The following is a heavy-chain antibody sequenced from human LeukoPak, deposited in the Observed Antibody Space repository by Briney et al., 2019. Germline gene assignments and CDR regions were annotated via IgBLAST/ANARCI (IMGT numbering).Heavy chain of an antibody. CDR2: IIPIFGTA. J-gene: IGHJ5*02. V-gene: IGHV1-69*06. D-gene: IGHD3-16*01. Sequence: SVKVSCKASGGTFSSYAISWVRQAPGQGLEWMGGIIPIFGTANYAQKFQGRVTITADKSTSTAYMELSSLRSEDTAVYYCARDSPTNYGRFDPWGQGTLVTVSS. CDR1: GGTFSSYA. CDR3: ARDSPTNYGRFDP.